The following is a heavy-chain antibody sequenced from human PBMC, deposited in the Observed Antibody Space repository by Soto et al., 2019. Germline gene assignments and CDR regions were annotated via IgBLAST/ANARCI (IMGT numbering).Heavy chain of an antibody. Sequence: PGGSLRLSCAASGFTFSSYEMNWVRQAPGKGLEWVSYISSSGRTIYYADSVKGRFTISRDNAKNSLYLQMNSLRAEDTAVYYCARDSAVITIFGVVIISYFDYWGQGTLVTVSS. CDR1: GFTFSSYE. CDR2: ISSSGRTI. D-gene: IGHD3-3*01. CDR3: ARDSAVITIFGVVIISYFDY. J-gene: IGHJ4*02. V-gene: IGHV3-48*03.